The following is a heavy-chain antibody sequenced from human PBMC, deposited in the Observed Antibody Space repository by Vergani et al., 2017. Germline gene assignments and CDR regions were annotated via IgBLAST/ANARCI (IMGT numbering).Heavy chain of an antibody. V-gene: IGHV4-31*11. Sequence: QVQLQESGPGVVKPSQTLSLTCAVSGGSISSGDHCWTWIRQRPGKGLEWIGYIFYSGTTYDNPSLRSRLTISVDTSQNQFSLKLRSVTAADTAVYYCARHGGSGNYYHLFDSWGQGTLVIVSS. CDR2: IFYSGTT. D-gene: IGHD3-3*01. J-gene: IGHJ4*02. CDR3: ARHGGSGNYYHLFDS. CDR1: GGSISSGDHC.